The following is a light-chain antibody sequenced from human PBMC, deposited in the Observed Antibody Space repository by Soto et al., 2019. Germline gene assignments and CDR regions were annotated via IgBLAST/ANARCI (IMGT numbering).Light chain of an antibody. V-gene: IGLV1-40*01. CDR2: GNN. Sequence: QPVLTQPPSVSGAPGQRVTISCTGSSSNIGAGYDVHWYQQLPGTAPKLLIYGNNNQPSGVPDRFSGSKSGTSASLAVTGLQAEDEADYYCQSYATGLSVLYVFGTGTKVTVL. CDR3: QSYATGLSVLYV. J-gene: IGLJ1*01. CDR1: SSNIGAGYD.